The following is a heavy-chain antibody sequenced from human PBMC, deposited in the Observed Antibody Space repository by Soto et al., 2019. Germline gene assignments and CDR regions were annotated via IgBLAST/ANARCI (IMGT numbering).Heavy chain of an antibody. J-gene: IGHJ5*02. Sequence: QVTLKESGPVLVKPTETLTLTCSVSGFSLSKARMGVSWIRQPPGKALEWLAHIFWNDERSYNTTLKSRLTIAREPSKSQVAPTRTNLHPAHTGTHFCARVSKEAPPLSSLDAWGQGTLVPVSS. V-gene: IGHV2-26*01. CDR3: ARVSKEAPPLSSLDA. D-gene: IGHD6-6*01. CDR1: GFSLSKARMG. CDR2: IFWNDER.